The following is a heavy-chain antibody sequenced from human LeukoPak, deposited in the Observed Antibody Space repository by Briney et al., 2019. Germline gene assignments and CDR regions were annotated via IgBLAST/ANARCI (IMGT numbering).Heavy chain of an antibody. D-gene: IGHD3-9*01. CDR1: GFTFNSYA. Sequence: PGGSLRLSCAASGFTFNSYAMAWVRQAPGKGVQWVSTVSGSGAYTFYTDSLKGRFTISRDNSKNTLYLGINSLRAEDTALYYCPHARDDTYGTSLYLDYWGQGTLVTVSS. J-gene: IGHJ4*02. V-gene: IGHV3-23*01. CDR2: VSGSGAYT. CDR3: PHARDDTYGTSLYLDY.